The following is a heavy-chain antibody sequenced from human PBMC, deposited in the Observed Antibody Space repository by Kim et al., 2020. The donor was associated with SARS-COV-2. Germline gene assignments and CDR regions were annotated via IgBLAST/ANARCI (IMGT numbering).Heavy chain of an antibody. J-gene: IGHJ4*02. V-gene: IGHV3-9*01. Sequence: KGRFTNSRDNAKNSLYLQMNSLRAEDTALYYCAKDIHRHLYYYDSSGYPDWGQGTLVTVSS. D-gene: IGHD3-22*01. CDR3: AKDIHRHLYYYDSSGYPD.